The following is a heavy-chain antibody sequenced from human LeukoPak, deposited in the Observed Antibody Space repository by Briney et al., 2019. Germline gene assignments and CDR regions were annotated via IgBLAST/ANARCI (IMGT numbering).Heavy chain of an antibody. V-gene: IGHV4-4*07. D-gene: IGHD6-19*01. CDR1: GGSISSYY. J-gene: IGHJ3*02. CDR2: IYTSGST. CDR3: AREYSSGWYDAFDI. Sequence: SETLSLTCTVSGGSISSYYWSWIRQPAGKGLEWIGRIYTSGSTNYNPSLKSRVTMSVDTSKNQFSLKLSSVTAADTAVYYCAREYSSGWYDAFDIWGQGTVVTVSS.